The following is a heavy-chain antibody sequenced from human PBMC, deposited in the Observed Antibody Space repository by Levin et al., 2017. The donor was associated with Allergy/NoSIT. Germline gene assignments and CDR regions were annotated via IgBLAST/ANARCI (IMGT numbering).Heavy chain of an antibody. CDR2: INPSGGST. Sequence: ASVKVSCKASGYTFTSYYMHWVRQAPGQGLEWMGIINPSGGSTSYAQKFQGRVTMTRDTSTSTVYMELSSLRSEDTAVYYCARVGVAVAGTTLFDYWGQGTLVTVSS. J-gene: IGHJ4*02. D-gene: IGHD6-19*01. V-gene: IGHV1-46*01. CDR3: ARVGVAVAGTTLFDY. CDR1: GYTFTSYY.